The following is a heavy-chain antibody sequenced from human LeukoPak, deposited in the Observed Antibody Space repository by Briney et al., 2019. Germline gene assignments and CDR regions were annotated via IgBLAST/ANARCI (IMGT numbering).Heavy chain of an antibody. Sequence: GESLKISCKASGYSFTSYWIGWVHQMPGKGLEWMGIIDPSDSETRYTPSFQGQVTISADKSLSTAYLQWNSLKASDTAMYYCARQTAMGRSGDYWGQGTLVTVSS. D-gene: IGHD5-18*01. V-gene: IGHV5-51*07. CDR2: IDPSDSET. CDR3: ARQTAMGRSGDY. J-gene: IGHJ4*02. CDR1: GYSFTSYW.